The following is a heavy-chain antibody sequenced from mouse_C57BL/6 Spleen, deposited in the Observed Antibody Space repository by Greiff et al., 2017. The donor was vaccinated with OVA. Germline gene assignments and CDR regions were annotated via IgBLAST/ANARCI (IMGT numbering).Heavy chain of an antibody. J-gene: IGHJ3*01. CDR3: ARGSDYFAY. D-gene: IGHD2-4*01. CDR1: GYTFTSYG. CDR2: IYPRSGNT. V-gene: IGHV1-81*01. Sequence: QVQLQQSGAELARPGASVKLSCKASGYTFTSYGISWVKQRTGQGLEWIGEIYPRSGNTYYNEKFKGKATLTADKSSSTAYMELRSLTSEDSAVYFCARGSDYFAYWGQGTLVTVSA.